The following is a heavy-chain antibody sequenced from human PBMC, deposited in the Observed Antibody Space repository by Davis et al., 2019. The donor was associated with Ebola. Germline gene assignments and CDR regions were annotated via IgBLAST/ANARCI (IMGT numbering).Heavy chain of an antibody. CDR3: VRDAYGPDY. J-gene: IGHJ4*02. V-gene: IGHV1-46*01. D-gene: IGHD3-16*01. CDR2: ITPSDTST. Sequence: SVTVSCKASGYTFSDYGVTWVRQAPGQGLEWMGKITPSDTSTNYAQKFQGRLTMTRDTSTSTVYMELSSLGSEDTAVYYCVRDAYGPDYWGQGTLVTVSS. CDR1: GYTFSDYG.